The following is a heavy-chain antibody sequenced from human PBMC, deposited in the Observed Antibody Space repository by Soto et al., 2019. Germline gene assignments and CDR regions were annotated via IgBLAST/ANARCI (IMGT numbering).Heavy chain of an antibody. Sequence: GGSLRLSCAASGFTFDDYTMHWVRQAPGKGLEWVSLISWDGGSTYYADSVKGRFTISRDNSKNSLYLQMNSLRTEDTALYYCAIEAYYSGSASYYSYYCGMDVWWIGPAANVSS. D-gene: IGHD3-10*01. V-gene: IGHV3-43*01. CDR2: ISWDGGST. CDR3: AIEAYYSGSASYYSYYCGMDV. CDR1: GFTFDDYT. J-gene: IGHJ6*01.